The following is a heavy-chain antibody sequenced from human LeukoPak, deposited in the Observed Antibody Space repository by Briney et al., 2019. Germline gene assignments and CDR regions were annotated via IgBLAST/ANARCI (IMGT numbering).Heavy chain of an antibody. CDR1: GYSISSGYY. CDR3: ARVKIAYYGSGPYYYYYMDV. CDR2: IYYSGST. J-gene: IGHJ6*03. D-gene: IGHD3-10*01. V-gene: IGHV4-38-2*02. Sequence: SETLSLTCTVSGYSISSGYYWGWIRQPPGKGLEWIGSIYYSGSTYYNPSLKSRVTISVDTSKNQFSLKLSSVTAADTAVYYCARVKIAYYGSGPYYYYYMDVWGKGTTVTISS.